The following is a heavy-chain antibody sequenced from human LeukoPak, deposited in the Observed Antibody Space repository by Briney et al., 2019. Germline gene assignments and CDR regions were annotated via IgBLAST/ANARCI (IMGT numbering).Heavy chain of an antibody. CDR3: GRGRSMND. Sequence: GSLRLSCEGSGFTFCKYWVNWVRQAPGKGLECVANIAEDGSEKYYVDSVKGRITISRDNAKNTLYLQMNSLRVDDTAVYYCGRGRSMNDWGQGTLVTVSS. J-gene: IGHJ4*02. V-gene: IGHV3-7*01. CDR2: IAEDGSEK. CDR1: GFTFCKYW. D-gene: IGHD5-24*01.